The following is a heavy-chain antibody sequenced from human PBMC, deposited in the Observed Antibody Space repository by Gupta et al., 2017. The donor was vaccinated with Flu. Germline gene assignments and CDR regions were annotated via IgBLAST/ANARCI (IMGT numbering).Heavy chain of an antibody. CDR2: ISSSSSYT. D-gene: IGHD6-6*01. CDR3: ASLSQIEYSSPGGWEYFDY. J-gene: IGHJ4*02. CDR1: GFTFSDYY. V-gene: IGHV3-11*05. Sequence: QVQLVESGGGLVKPGGSLRLSCAASGFTFSDYYMSWIRQAPGKGLEWVSYISSSSSYTNYADSVKGRFTISRDNAKNSLYLQMNSLRAEDTAVYYCASLSQIEYSSPGGWEYFDYWGQGTLVTVSS.